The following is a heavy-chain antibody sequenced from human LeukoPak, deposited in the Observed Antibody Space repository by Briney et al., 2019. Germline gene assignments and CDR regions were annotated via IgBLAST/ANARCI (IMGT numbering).Heavy chain of an antibody. CDR2: IYYSGST. Sequence: SETLSLTCTVSGGSISSSSYYWGWIRQPPGKGLEWIGSIYYSGSTYYNPSLKSRVTISVDTSKNQFSLKLSSVTAADTAVYYSARRVYRGRYCSGGSCYSEPGRPNWFDPWGQGTLVTVSS. D-gene: IGHD2-15*01. J-gene: IGHJ5*02. V-gene: IGHV4-39*01. CDR3: ARRVYRGRYCSGGSCYSEPGRPNWFDP. CDR1: GGSISSSSYY.